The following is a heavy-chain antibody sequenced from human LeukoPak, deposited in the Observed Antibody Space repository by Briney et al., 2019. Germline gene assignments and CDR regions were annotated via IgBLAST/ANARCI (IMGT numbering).Heavy chain of an antibody. D-gene: IGHD6-19*01. CDR3: ARGGWLGKPQRVDY. CDR1: GFSFSDHW. CDR2: IKSDGSWT. Sequence: PGGSLRLSCAASGFSFSDHWMHWVRQVPGKGPVWVSRIKSDGSWTNDADSVKGRVTISRDNSKNTLYLQMNSLRAEDTAVYYCARGGWLGKPQRVDYWGQGTLVTVSS. J-gene: IGHJ4*02. V-gene: IGHV3-74*01.